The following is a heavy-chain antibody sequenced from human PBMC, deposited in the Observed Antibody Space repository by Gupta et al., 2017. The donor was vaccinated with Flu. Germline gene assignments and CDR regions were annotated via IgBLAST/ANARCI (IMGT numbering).Heavy chain of an antibody. J-gene: IGHJ3*02. CDR1: GFTLSNYW. D-gene: IGHD1-26*01. Sequence: EVQLVESGGDLVQPGGSLRLSCAASGFTLSNYWMHGVRKAPGKGLVWVSRIGSDGSGVTYADSVKGRFSISRDNAKNTLYLEMTSLGDDDTAVYYCTRVIVGSSGVFDIWGQGTMVTVSS. CDR2: IGSDGSGV. V-gene: IGHV3-74*03. CDR3: TRVIVGSSGVFDI.